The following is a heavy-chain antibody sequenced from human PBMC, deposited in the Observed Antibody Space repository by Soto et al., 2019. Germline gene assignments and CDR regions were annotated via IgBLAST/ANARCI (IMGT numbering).Heavy chain of an antibody. Sequence: PSETLSLTCTVSGGSISSNIYYWGWIRQPPGKGLEWIGNIHYSGSTYYDSSLKSRVTISVDRSKNQFSLKLSSVTAAGTAVYYCARAGGLWFGELFSQYYYYGMDVWGQGTTVTVSS. CDR2: IHYSGST. CDR3: ARAGGLWFGELFSQYYYYGMDV. CDR1: GGSISSNIYY. V-gene: IGHV4-39*07. J-gene: IGHJ6*02. D-gene: IGHD3-10*01.